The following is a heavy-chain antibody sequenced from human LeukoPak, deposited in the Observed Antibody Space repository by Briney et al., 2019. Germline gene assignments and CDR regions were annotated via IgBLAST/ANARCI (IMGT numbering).Heavy chain of an antibody. V-gene: IGHV3-9*01. Sequence: PGRSLRLSCAASGFTFDDYAMHWVRQAPGKGLEWVSGISWNSGSIGYADSVKGRFTISRDNAKNSLYVQMNSLRAEDTALYYCAKANRRFGELLWYMDVWGKGTTVTVSS. J-gene: IGHJ6*03. CDR3: AKANRRFGELLWYMDV. D-gene: IGHD3-10*01. CDR1: GFTFDDYA. CDR2: ISWNSGSI.